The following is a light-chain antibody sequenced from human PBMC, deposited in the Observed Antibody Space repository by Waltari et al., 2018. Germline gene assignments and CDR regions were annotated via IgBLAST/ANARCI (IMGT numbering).Light chain of an antibody. CDR3: CSYAGSYTFL. CDR2: DVS. V-gene: IGLV2-11*01. J-gene: IGLJ2*01. CDR1: SSDVGGYNY. Sequence: PRSVSGSPGQSVTISCTGTSSDVGGYNYVSWYQQHPGKAPKLMIYDVSKRPSGVPDRFSGSKSGNTASLTISGLQAEDEADYYCCSYAGSYTFLFGGGTKLTVL.